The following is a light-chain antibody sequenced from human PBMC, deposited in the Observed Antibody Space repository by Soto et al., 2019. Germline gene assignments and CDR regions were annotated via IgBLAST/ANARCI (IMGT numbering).Light chain of an antibody. CDR2: DSS. Sequence: DIQMTQSPSTLSASVGDRVTITCRASQSIDRWLAWYQQKPGKAPKLLIYDSSTLESGVPSRFSGSGSGTESVLIIGSPQPGDFATVFCQQASSSPLTFGGGINVEVK. J-gene: IGKJ4*01. CDR3: QQASSSPLT. CDR1: QSIDRW. V-gene: IGKV1-5*01.